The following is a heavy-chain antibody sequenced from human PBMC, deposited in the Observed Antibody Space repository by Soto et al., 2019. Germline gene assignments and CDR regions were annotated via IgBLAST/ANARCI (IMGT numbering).Heavy chain of an antibody. J-gene: IGHJ6*02. CDR1: GGSISSSSHY. CDR3: VRKPHCVAWCNYYYGMDV. D-gene: IGHD2-8*02. Sequence: SETLSLTCTVSGGSISSSSHYWGWIRQPPGKGLEWIGSSYSSGTTYYNPSLESRVTISVDTSKNQFSLKLSSVTAADTAVYHCVRKPHCVAWCNYYYGMDVWGQGATVTVSS. CDR2: SYSSGTT. V-gene: IGHV4-39*01.